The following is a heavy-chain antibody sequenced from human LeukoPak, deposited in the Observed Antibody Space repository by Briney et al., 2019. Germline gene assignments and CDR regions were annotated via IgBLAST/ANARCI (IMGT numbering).Heavy chain of an antibody. V-gene: IGHV3-30*02. CDR3: AKAVRDNFQQPLDY. J-gene: IGHJ4*02. Sequence: PGGSLRLSCAASGFTFRSYGMHWVRQAPGKGLEWVAVIWYDGSNKYYADSVKGRFTISRDNSKNTLYLQMNSLRAEDTALYYCAKAVRDNFQQPLDYWGQGTLVTVSS. CDR2: IWYDGSNK. D-gene: IGHD6-13*01. CDR1: GFTFRSYG.